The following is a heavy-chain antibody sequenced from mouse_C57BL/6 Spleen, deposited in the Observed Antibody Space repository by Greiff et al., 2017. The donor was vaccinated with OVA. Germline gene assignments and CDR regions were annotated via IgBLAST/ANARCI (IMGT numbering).Heavy chain of an antibody. CDR2: INPSNGGT. V-gene: IGHV1-53*01. CDR3: ARSGLITTVVAPFAY. J-gene: IGHJ3*01. CDR1: GYTFTSYW. Sequence: VQLKQPGTELVKPGASVKLSCKASGYTFTSYWMHWVKQRPGQGLEWIGNINPSNGGTNYNEKFKSKATLTVDKSSSTAYMQLSSLTSEDSAVYYCARSGLITTVVAPFAYWGQGTLVTVSA. D-gene: IGHD1-1*01.